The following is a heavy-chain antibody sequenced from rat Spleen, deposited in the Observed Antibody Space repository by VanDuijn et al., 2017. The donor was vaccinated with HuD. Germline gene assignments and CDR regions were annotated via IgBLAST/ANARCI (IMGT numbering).Heavy chain of an antibody. D-gene: IGHD1-12*03. V-gene: IGHV5-22*01. J-gene: IGHJ1*01. CDR1: GFIFSDHY. CDR2: INYEGSGT. CDR3: ARHAYYDGYYHWYFDF. Sequence: EVQLVESGGGLVQPRRSLKLSCAASGFIFSDHYVAWVRQGPTKGLEWVATINYEGSGTYYGDSVKGRFTISRDNVKSTLYLQMNSLRSEDTATYYCARHAYYDGYYHWYFDFWGPGTMVTVSS.